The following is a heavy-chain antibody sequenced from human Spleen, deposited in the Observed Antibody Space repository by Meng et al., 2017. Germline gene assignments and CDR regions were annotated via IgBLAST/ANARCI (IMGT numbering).Heavy chain of an antibody. D-gene: IGHD4-11*01. J-gene: IGHJ4*02. CDR3: ARGPTTMAHDFDY. Sequence: VQLRVWGAGLLVPSGPVYLACVISGGSFSDYYWSWIRQPPGKGLEWIGEINHGGSTNYNPSLESRATISVDTSQNNLSLKLSSVTAADSAVYYCARGPTTMAHDFDYWGQGTLVTVSS. CDR1: GGSFSDYY. CDR2: INHGGST. V-gene: IGHV4-34*01.